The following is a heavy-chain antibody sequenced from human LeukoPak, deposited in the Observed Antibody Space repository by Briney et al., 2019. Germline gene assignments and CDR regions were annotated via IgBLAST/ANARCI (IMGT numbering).Heavy chain of an antibody. CDR3: ARGGSGYDSNPYFDY. V-gene: IGHV4-34*01. J-gene: IGHJ4*02. CDR2: INHSGST. Sequence: SETLSLTCAVYGGSFSGYYWSWIRQPPGKGLEWIGEINHSGSTNYNPSLKSRVTISVDTSKHQYSLKLSSVTAADTAVYYCARGGSGYDSNPYFDYWGQGTLVTVSS. D-gene: IGHD5-12*01. CDR1: GGSFSGYY.